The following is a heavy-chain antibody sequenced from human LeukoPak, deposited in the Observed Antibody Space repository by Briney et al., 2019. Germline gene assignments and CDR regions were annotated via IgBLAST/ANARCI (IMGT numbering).Heavy chain of an antibody. V-gene: IGHV3-21*01. D-gene: IGHD2-15*01. CDR1: GFTFSSYS. J-gene: IGHJ4*02. Sequence: PGGSLRLSCAASGFTFSSYSMNWVRQAPGKGLEWVSSISSSSSYIYYADSVKGRFTISRDNAKNSLYLQINSLRAEDTAVYYCASVSSWWLLDYWGQGTLVTVSS. CDR2: ISSSSSYI. CDR3: ASVSSWWLLDY.